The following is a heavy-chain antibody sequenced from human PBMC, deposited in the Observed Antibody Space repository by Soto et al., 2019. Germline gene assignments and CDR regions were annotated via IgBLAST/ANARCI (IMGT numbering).Heavy chain of an antibody. V-gene: IGHV1-18*01. Sequence: ASVKVSCKASGYTFTSYGISWVRQAPGQGLEWMGWISAYNGNTNYAQKLQGRVTMTTDTSTGTAYMELRSLRSDDTAVYYCARGILDIVVVVAATGNNYYYYYMDVWGKGTTVTVSS. J-gene: IGHJ6*03. CDR2: ISAYNGNT. CDR3: ARGILDIVVVVAATGNNYYYYYMDV. CDR1: GYTFTSYG. D-gene: IGHD2-15*01.